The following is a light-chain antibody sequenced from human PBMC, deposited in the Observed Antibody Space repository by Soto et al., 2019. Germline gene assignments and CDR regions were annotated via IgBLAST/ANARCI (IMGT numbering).Light chain of an antibody. V-gene: IGKV4-1*01. J-gene: IGKJ2*01. CDR3: QQYFSTPPYT. CDR1: HSLLYSSNNRNY. Sequence: DIVMTQSPDSLAVSLGETVTINCKSSHSLLYSSNNRNYLAWYQQKPGQPPRLLIYWASTRESGVPDRFSGSGSATDFTLTISSLQAEDVAVYYCQQYFSTPPYTFGQGTTLEI. CDR2: WAS.